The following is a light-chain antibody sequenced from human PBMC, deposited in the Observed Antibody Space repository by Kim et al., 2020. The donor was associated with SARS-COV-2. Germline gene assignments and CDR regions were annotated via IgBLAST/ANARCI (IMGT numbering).Light chain of an antibody. Sequence: SPGERGTLSCRASQSVTSNYLAWYQQKLGQAPRLLIYGASSRATGIPDRFSGSGSGTEFTLTISRLEPEDFAVYYCQQYGRSPTTFGQGTRLEIK. V-gene: IGKV3-20*01. CDR2: GAS. CDR3: QQYGRSPTT. CDR1: QSVTSNY. J-gene: IGKJ5*01.